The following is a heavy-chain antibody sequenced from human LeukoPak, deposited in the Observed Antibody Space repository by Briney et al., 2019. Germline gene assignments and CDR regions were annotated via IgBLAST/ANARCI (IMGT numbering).Heavy chain of an antibody. CDR1: GYTFTGYY. V-gene: IGHV1-2*02. J-gene: IGHJ5*02. CDR2: INPNSGGT. D-gene: IGHD4-17*01. CDR3: ARVVYGEPAKVEFDP. Sequence: ASVKVSCKASGYTFTGYYMHWVRQAPGQGLEWMGWINPNSGGTNYAQKFQGRVTMARDTSISTAYMELSRLRSDDTAVYYCARVVYGEPAKVEFDPWGQGTLVTVSS.